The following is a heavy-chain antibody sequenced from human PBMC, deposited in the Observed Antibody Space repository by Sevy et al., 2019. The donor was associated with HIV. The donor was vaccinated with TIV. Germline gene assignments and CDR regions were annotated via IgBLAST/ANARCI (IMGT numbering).Heavy chain of an antibody. D-gene: IGHD3-10*01. CDR3: ARDRSPSITMVRGEDYYGMDV. J-gene: IGHJ6*02. V-gene: IGHV3-33*01. CDR2: IWYDGSNK. CDR1: GFTFSSYG. Sequence: GGSLRLSCAASGFTFSSYGMHWVRQAPGKGLEWVAVIWYDGSNKYYAHSVKGRFTISRDNSKNTLYLQMNSLRAEDTAVYYCARDRSPSITMVRGEDYYGMDVWGQGTTVTVSS.